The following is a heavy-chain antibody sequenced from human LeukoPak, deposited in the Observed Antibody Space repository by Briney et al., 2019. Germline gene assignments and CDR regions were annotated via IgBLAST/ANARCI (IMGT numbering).Heavy chain of an antibody. Sequence: GGSLRLSCVASEFTFSSYSMIWVRQAPGKGLEWISYISNGSGNRYYADSVKGQFTISRDNAKNLLYLQMNNLRADDTAVYYCARAAKWEFYHYYMDVWGKGTTVAVSS. D-gene: IGHD1-26*01. CDR1: EFTFSSYS. J-gene: IGHJ6*03. CDR2: ISNGSGNR. CDR3: ARAAKWEFYHYYMDV. V-gene: IGHV3-48*01.